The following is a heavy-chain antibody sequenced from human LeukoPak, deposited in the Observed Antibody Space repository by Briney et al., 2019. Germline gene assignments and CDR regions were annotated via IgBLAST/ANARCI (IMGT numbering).Heavy chain of an antibody. J-gene: IGHJ4*02. CDR2: IIPIFGTA. V-gene: IGHV1-69*01. CDR1: RGTFSSYT. Sequence: SVKVSCKASRGTFSSYTISWVRQAPGQGLEWMGGIIPIFGTANYAQKFQGRVTITADESTSTAYMELSSPRSEDTAVYYCAMGVGAPEDLAVAADFDYWGQGTLVTVSS. CDR3: AMGVGAPEDLAVAADFDY. D-gene: IGHD6-19*01.